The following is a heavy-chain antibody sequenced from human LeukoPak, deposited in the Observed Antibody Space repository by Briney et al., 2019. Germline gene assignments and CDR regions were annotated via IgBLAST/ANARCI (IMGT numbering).Heavy chain of an antibody. Sequence: SETLSLTCAVYGGSFSGYYWSWLRQPPGKGLEWIGEINHSGSTNYNPSLKSRVTISVDTSKNQFSLKLSSVTAADTAVYYCTRHLGAAAKSFPRAKSYNWFDPWGQGTLVTVSS. J-gene: IGHJ5*02. CDR2: INHSGST. CDR3: TRHLGAAAKSFPRAKSYNWFDP. D-gene: IGHD6-13*01. V-gene: IGHV4-34*01. CDR1: GGSFSGYY.